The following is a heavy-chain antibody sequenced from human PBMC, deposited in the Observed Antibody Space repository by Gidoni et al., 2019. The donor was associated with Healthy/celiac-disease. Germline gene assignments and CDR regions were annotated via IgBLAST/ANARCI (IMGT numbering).Heavy chain of an antibody. CDR2: ISGSGGST. D-gene: IGHD2-8*01. J-gene: IGHJ6*02. V-gene: IGHV3-23*01. Sequence: EVQLLESGGGLVQPGGSLRLSCAASGLTFSSYAMSWVRQAPGKGLEWVSAISGSGGSTYYADSVKGRFTISRDNSKNTLYLQMNSLRAEDTAVYYCATVPYICTNGVCSPYYYYYGMDVWGQGTTVTVSS. CDR3: ATVPYICTNGVCSPYYYYYGMDV. CDR1: GLTFSSYA.